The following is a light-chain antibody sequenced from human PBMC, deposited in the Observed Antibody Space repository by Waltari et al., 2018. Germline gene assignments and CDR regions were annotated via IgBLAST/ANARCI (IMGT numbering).Light chain of an antibody. J-gene: IGLJ3*02. Sequence: QSVLTQPPSASGTPGQRVTISCSGSSSNIGRNPVNWYQQLPGTAPKLLIYSNNQRPSGVPDRFSGSKSGTSASLAISGLQSEDEADYYCAAWDDSLNGRVFGGGTKLTVL. CDR3: AAWDDSLNGRV. CDR1: SSNIGRNP. V-gene: IGLV1-44*01. CDR2: SNN.